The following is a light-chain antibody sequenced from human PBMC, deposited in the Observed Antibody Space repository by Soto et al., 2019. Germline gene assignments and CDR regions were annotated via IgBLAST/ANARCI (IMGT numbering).Light chain of an antibody. CDR1: QSLLHTNAHNY. CDR3: MQPLDLPVT. Sequence: ETVMTQFPLSLSVTPGEPASISCRSSQSLLHTNAHNYLDWYLQKSGQSPQLLIYLGSIRASGVPDRFSGNGSGTDFTLRISRVEAEDVGVYYCMQPLDLPVTFVQGTRLEIK. J-gene: IGKJ5*01. V-gene: IGKV2-28*01. CDR2: LGS.